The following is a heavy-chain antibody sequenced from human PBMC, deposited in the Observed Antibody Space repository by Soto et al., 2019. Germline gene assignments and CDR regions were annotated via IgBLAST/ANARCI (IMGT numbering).Heavy chain of an antibody. Sequence: ASVKVSCKASGGTFSSYTISWVRQAPGQGLEWMGRIIPILGIANYAQKFQGRVTITADKSTSTAYMELSSLRSEDTAVYYCARESYGSGSLFDYWGQGALVTAPQ. CDR2: IIPILGIA. CDR1: GGTFSSYT. J-gene: IGHJ4*02. CDR3: ARESYGSGSLFDY. V-gene: IGHV1-69*04. D-gene: IGHD3-10*01.